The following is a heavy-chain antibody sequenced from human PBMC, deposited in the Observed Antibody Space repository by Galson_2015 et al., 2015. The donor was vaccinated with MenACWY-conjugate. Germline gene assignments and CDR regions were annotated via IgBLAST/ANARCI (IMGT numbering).Heavy chain of an antibody. Sequence: VTLSLASSVSGGSLTAYYWAWVRQPPGKGLEWIGCLYYSGGTKYSPSLSSRVTISVDTSNNKFSLKLSSVTAADTAVYYCARSPGGYSSGEQIDSWGQGSLVTVSS. V-gene: IGHV4-59*01. CDR2: LYYSGGT. CDR3: ARSPGGYSSGEQIDS. D-gene: IGHD5-18*01. CDR1: GGSLTAYY. J-gene: IGHJ4*02.